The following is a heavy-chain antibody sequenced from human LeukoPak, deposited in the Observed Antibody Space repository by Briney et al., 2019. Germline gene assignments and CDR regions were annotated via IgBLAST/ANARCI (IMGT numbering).Heavy chain of an antibody. J-gene: IGHJ4*02. Sequence: SETLSLTCAAYGGSFSGYYWSWIRHPPGKGLEWIGEINHSGSTNYNPSLKSRVTISVDTSKNQFSLKLSSVTAADTAVYYCARGGQLWLRYWGQGTLVTVSS. D-gene: IGHD5-18*01. CDR3: ARGGQLWLRY. V-gene: IGHV4-34*01. CDR2: INHSGST. CDR1: GGSFSGYY.